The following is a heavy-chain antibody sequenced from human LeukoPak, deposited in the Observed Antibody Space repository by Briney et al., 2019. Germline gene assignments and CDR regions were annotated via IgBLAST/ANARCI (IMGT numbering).Heavy chain of an antibody. V-gene: IGHV1-69*13. CDR3: ARDFEDVDYYYGMDV. Sequence: ASVKVSCRASGGALNSYGISWVRQAPGQRLEWMGGIIPISGTTNYAQRFQDRISIIADESTSTVYMDLSSLRSEDTAIYYCARDFEDVDYYYGMDVWGQGTTVTVSS. CDR1: GGALNSYG. D-gene: IGHD2-15*01. CDR2: IIPISGTT. J-gene: IGHJ6*02.